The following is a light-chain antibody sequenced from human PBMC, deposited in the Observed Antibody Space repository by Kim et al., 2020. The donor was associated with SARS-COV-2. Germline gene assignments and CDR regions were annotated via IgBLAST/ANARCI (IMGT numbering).Light chain of an antibody. J-gene: IGLJ2*01. V-gene: IGLV2-23*02. CDR3: CSYAGSSTFYVI. CDR1: SSDVGSYNL. CDR2: EVS. Sequence: QSALTQPASVSGSPGQSITISCTGTSSDVGSYNLVSWYQQHPGKAPKLMIYEVSKRPSGVSNRFSGSKSGNTASVTISGLQAEDEADYYCCSYAGSSTFYVIFGGGTQLTVL.